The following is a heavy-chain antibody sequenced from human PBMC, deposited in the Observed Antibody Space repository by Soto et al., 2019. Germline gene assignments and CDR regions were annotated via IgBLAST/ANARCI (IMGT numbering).Heavy chain of an antibody. D-gene: IGHD6-13*01. CDR3: ARSKVKQQLAPVDY. J-gene: IGHJ4*02. CDR1: GCTFSSYA. Sequence: SVKVSCKASGCTFSSYAISWVRQAPGQGLEWMGGIIPIFGTANYAQKFQGRVTITADESTSTAYMELSSLRSEDTAVYYCARSKVKQQLAPVDYWGQGTLVTVST. V-gene: IGHV1-69*13. CDR2: IIPIFGTA.